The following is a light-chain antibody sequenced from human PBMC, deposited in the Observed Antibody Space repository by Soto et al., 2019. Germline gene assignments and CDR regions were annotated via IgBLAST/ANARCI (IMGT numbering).Light chain of an antibody. J-gene: IGKJ4*01. CDR1: QSISSW. V-gene: IGKV1-5*01. CDR3: QQYNSYSRLT. CDR2: DAS. Sequence: DIQMPQSPSTLSASVGARVTITCRASQSISSWLAWYQQKPGKAPKLLIYDASSLESGVPSRFSGSGSGTEFTLTISSLQPDDFATYYCQQYNSYSRLTFGGGTKVDIK.